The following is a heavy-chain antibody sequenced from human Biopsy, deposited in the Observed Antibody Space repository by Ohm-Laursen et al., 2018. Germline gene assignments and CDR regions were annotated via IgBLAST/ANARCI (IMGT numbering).Heavy chain of an antibody. D-gene: IGHD2-2*01. CDR3: ARDVKRYCSGTSCYSGYFGMDV. Sequence: SDTLSLTWAVYNVSFSSFYWSWIRQPPGKGLEWIGDVYYSGTTNYNPSLKSRLTISVDTSKNQFSLNLNSVTAADTAVYFCARDVKRYCSGTSCYSGYFGMDVWGQGTTVTVS. J-gene: IGHJ6*02. V-gene: IGHV4-59*01. CDR1: NVSFSSFY. CDR2: VYYSGTT.